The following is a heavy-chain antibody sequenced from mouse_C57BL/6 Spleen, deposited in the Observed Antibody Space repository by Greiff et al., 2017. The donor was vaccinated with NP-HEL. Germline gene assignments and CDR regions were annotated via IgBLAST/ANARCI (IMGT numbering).Heavy chain of an antibody. D-gene: IGHD2-2*01. CDR2: INPNNGGT. J-gene: IGHJ4*01. V-gene: IGHV1-26*01. Sequence: EVQLQQSGPELVKPGASVKISCKASGYTFTDYYMNWVKQSHGKSLEWIGDINPNNGGTSYNQKFKGKATLTVDKSSSTAYMELRSLTSEDSAVYYCARYGYLDAMDYWGQGTSVTVSS. CDR3: ARYGYLDAMDY. CDR1: GYTFTDYY.